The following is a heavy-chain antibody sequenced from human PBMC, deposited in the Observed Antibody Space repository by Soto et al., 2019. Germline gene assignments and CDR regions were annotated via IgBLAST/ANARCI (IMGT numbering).Heavy chain of an antibody. J-gene: IGHJ6*02. V-gene: IGHV3-9*01. CDR2: ISWNSNNI. CDR1: GFTFDDYA. Sequence: EVQLVESGGGLVQPGRSLRLSCAASGFTFDDYAMHWVRQAPGKGLEWVSSISWNSNNIGYADSVKGRFTISRDNAKNSLYLQLDSLKPDDTAVYYCSWRTNDFYYALDVWGQGTTVTVSS. D-gene: IGHD2-8*01. CDR3: SWRTNDFYYALDV.